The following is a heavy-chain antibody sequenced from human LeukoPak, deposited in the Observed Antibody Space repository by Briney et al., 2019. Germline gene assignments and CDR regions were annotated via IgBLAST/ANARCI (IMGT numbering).Heavy chain of an antibody. D-gene: IGHD4-17*01. CDR3: ARGASKPHYYGDYVFTSY. V-gene: IGHV1-3*01. J-gene: IGHJ4*02. Sequence: ASVKVSCKASGYTFTSYAMHWVRQAPGQRLEWMGWINAGNGNTKYSQKFQGRVTMTRDTSTGTVYMELSSLRSEDTAVYYCARGASKPHYYGDYVFTSYWGQGTLVTVSS. CDR1: GYTFTSYA. CDR2: INAGNGNT.